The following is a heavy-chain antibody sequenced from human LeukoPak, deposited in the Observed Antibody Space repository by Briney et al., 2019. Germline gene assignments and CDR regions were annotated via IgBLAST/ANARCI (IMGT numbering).Heavy chain of an antibody. Sequence: PSETLSLTCAVSGASISGSGYYWGWIRQPPGKGLEWIGNIYYSGSTYYNASLQSRVTISIDTSKNQFSLKLSSVTAADTAVYYCARGSPRGDILTGYYKFFFDYWGQGTLVTVSS. J-gene: IGHJ4*02. CDR1: GASISGSGYY. CDR3: ARGSPRGDILTGYYKFFFDY. D-gene: IGHD3-9*01. V-gene: IGHV4-39*07. CDR2: IYYSGST.